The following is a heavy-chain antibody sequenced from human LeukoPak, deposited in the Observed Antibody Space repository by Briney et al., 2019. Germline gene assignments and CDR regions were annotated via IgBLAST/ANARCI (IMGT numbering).Heavy chain of an antibody. CDR3: ARSLRVGPPGIGKNNDAFDI. D-gene: IGHD1-14*01. CDR1: GFTFSSYA. Sequence: GRSLRLSCAASGFTFSSYAMHWVRQAPGKGLEWVAVISYDGSNKYYADSVKGRFTISRDNSKNTLYLQMNSLRAEDTAVYYCARSLRVGPPGIGKNNDAFDIWGQGTMVTVSS. J-gene: IGHJ3*02. CDR2: ISYDGSNK. V-gene: IGHV3-30-3*01.